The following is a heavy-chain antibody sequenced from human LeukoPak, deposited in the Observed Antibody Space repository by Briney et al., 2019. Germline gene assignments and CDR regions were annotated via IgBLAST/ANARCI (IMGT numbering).Heavy chain of an antibody. CDR1: GYTFINYH. CDR2: INPSSGTT. Sequence: ASVKVSCKASGYTFINYHMVWVRQAPGQGLEWMGIINPSSGTTNYAQKFQGRVTMTRDMSTSTVYMELSSLRSEDTAVYYCARGPHKRTYDRDNWFDPWGQGTLVTVSS. J-gene: IGHJ5*02. D-gene: IGHD3-3*01. V-gene: IGHV1-46*01. CDR3: ARGPHKRTYDRDNWFDP.